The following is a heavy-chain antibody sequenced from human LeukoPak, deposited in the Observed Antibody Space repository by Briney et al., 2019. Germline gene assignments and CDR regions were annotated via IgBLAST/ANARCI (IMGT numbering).Heavy chain of an antibody. CDR2: FDPENGET. V-gene: IGHV1-24*01. J-gene: IGHJ4*02. D-gene: IGHD1-26*01. Sequence: ASVKVSCKVSGYTLTELSMHWVRQAPGKGLEWMGGFDPENGETIYAQKFQGRVTMTEDTSTDTAYMELSSLRSEDTAVYYCATGDGSGSLWSYWGQGTLVTVSS. CDR3: ATGDGSGSLWSY. CDR1: GYTLTELS.